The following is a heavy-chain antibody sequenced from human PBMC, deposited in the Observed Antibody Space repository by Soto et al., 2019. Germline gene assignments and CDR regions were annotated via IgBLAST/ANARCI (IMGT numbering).Heavy chain of an antibody. CDR1: GFTFSNYD. V-gene: IGHV3-13*01. J-gene: IGHJ4*02. Sequence: EVQLVESGGGLVQPGGSLSLSCAASGFTFSNYDMHWVRQVTGKGLEWVSAIGAAGDTYYPDSVKGRFTISRENAQNSLYLQMNSLRAEDTAVYYCASGGWGSSWYEGGSRIDYWGQGALVTVSS. D-gene: IGHD6-13*01. CDR3: ASGGWGSSWYEGGSRIDY. CDR2: IGAAGDT.